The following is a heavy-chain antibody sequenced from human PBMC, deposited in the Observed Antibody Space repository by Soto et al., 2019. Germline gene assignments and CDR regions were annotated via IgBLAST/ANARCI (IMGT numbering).Heavy chain of an antibody. Sequence: SETLSLTCAVSGGSISSGGYSWSWIRQPPGKGLEWIGYIYNSGSTYYNTSLKSRVTISVDRSKNQFSMKLSSVTAADTAVYYFARGLITGSHYSGGWYYFDSWGQGTQVTVSS. CDR3: ARGLITGSHYSGGWYYFDS. CDR2: IYNSGST. V-gene: IGHV4-30-2*01. J-gene: IGHJ4*02. D-gene: IGHD6-19*01. CDR1: GGSISSGGYS.